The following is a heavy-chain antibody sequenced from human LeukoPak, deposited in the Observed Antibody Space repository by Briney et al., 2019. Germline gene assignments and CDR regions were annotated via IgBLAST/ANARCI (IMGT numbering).Heavy chain of an antibody. Sequence: PGGSLRLSCAASGFTFDDYAMHWVRQAPGKGLEWVSGISWNSGSIGYADSVKGRFTISRDNAKNSLYLQMNSLRAEDMALYYCAKDTVAVAGQTVGAFDIWGQGTMVTVSS. CDR2: ISWNSGSI. CDR3: AKDTVAVAGQTVGAFDI. D-gene: IGHD6-19*01. V-gene: IGHV3-9*03. CDR1: GFTFDDYA. J-gene: IGHJ3*02.